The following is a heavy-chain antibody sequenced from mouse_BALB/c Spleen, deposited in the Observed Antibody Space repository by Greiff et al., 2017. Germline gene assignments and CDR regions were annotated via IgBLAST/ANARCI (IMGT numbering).Heavy chain of an antibody. CDR1: GFTFSSYT. J-gene: IGHJ1*01. CDR3: TRESSYWYFDV. D-gene: IGHD1-1*01. V-gene: IGHV5-6-4*01. Sequence: EVKLVESGGGLVKPGGSLKLSCAASGFTFSSYTMSWVRQTPEKRLEWVATISSGGSYTYYPDSVKGRFTISRDNAKNTLYLQMSSLKSEDTAMYYCTRESSYWYFDVWGAGTTVTVSS. CDR2: ISSGGSYT.